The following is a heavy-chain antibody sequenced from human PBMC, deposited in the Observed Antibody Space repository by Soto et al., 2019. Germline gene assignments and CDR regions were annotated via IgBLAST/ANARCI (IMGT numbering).Heavy chain of an antibody. CDR1: GGSISSGGYS. V-gene: IGHV4-30-2*01. D-gene: IGHD3-10*01. Sequence: SETLSLTCAVSGGSISSGGYSWSWIRQPPGKGLEWIGYTYHSGSTNYNPSLKSRVTISVDTSKNQFSLKLSSVTAADTAVYYCARRRTMVRGVIISDYYYYGMDVWGQGTTVTVSS. J-gene: IGHJ6*02. CDR3: ARRRTMVRGVIISDYYYYGMDV. CDR2: TYHSGST.